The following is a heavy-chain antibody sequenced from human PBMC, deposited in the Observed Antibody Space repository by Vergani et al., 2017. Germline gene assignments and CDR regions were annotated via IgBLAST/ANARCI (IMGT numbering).Heavy chain of an antibody. D-gene: IGHD3-9*01. V-gene: IGHV4-39*07. Sequence: QLQLQESGPGLVKPAETLSLTCTVSGGSISSSSYYLGWIRQPPGKGLEWIGRIYRTGRTHFNPSLKSRVTIPVDTSNHHFSLRLNSLTSAATAVYYCSRRSRIVYDIFSGTQYFFASWGKGPLVTVSS. CDR1: GGSISSSSYY. CDR2: IYRTGRT. CDR3: SRRSRIVYDIFSGTQYFFAS. J-gene: IGHJ4*02.